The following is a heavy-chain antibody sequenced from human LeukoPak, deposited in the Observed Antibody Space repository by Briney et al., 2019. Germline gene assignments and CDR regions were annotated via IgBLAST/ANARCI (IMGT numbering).Heavy chain of an antibody. CDR3: ARGSGTTDWYFDL. CDR2: IWYDGSNK. Sequence: GGSLRLSCAASGFTFSDYDMNWVRQAPGKGLEWVAIIWYDGSNKYYADSVKGRFTISRDNSKNTLYLQMNSLRAEDTAVYYCARGSGTTDWYFDLWGRGTLVTVSS. D-gene: IGHD1-7*01. J-gene: IGHJ2*01. CDR1: GFTFSDYD. V-gene: IGHV3-33*08.